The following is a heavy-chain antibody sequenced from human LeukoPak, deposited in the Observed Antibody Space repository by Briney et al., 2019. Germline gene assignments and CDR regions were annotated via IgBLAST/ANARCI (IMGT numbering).Heavy chain of an antibody. CDR3: AREDSSGWRFDY. D-gene: IGHD6-19*01. Sequence: SVKVSCKASGGTFSSYAISWVRQAPGQGLEWLGRIIPIFGTADYAQKFQGRVTITTDESTSTAYMELSSLRSEDTAVYYCAREDSSGWRFDYWGQGTLVTVSS. J-gene: IGHJ4*02. CDR1: GGTFSSYA. V-gene: IGHV1-69*05. CDR2: IIPIFGTA.